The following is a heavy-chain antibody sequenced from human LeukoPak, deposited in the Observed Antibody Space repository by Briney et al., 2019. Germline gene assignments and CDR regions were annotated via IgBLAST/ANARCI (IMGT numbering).Heavy chain of an antibody. V-gene: IGHV3-73*01. D-gene: IGHD3-10*02. CDR2: IRSKANSYAT. CDR1: GFTFSGSA. CDR3: ACSGAFSLDY. J-gene: IGHJ4*02. Sequence: GGSLRLSCVASGFTFSGSAMHWVRQASGKGLEWVGRIRSKANSYATAYAASAKGRFTISRDELKNTADLQMNSLKTEDTAVYYCACSGAFSLDYWGQGILVTVSS.